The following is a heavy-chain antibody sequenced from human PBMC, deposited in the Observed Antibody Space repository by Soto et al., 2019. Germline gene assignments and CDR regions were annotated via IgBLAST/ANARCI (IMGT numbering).Heavy chain of an antibody. Sequence: SVTLSLTCAVSGVTISNYYWSWIRQPPGKGLECIGYNYHSGTTNYNPSLKCRVTISVDTSKNQFSLRLTSVTAADTAIYYCVREAYIGYGHAIDHWGQGTLVTVSS. CDR3: VREAYIGYGHAIDH. CDR2: NYHSGTT. J-gene: IGHJ4*02. V-gene: IGHV4-59*01. CDR1: GVTISNYY. D-gene: IGHD5-12*01.